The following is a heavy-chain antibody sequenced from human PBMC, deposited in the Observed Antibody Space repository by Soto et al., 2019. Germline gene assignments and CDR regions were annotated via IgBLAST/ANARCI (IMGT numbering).Heavy chain of an antibody. CDR2: IIPILGIA. Sequence: QVQLVQSGAEVKKPGSSVKVSCKASGGTFSSYTISWVRQAPGQGLEWMGRIIPILGIANYAQKFQGRVTITADKSTSPAYKELSILRSEDTAVYYCAPHPGGFYSRGDPCGQGTQVTVSS. CDR3: APHPGGFYSRGDP. J-gene: IGHJ5*02. D-gene: IGHD6-13*01. V-gene: IGHV1-69*02. CDR1: GGTFSSYT.